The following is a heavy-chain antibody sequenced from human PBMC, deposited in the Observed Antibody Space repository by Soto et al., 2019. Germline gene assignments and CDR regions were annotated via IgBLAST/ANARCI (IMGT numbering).Heavy chain of an antibody. V-gene: IGHV1-2*02. D-gene: IGHD1-26*01. Sequence: ASVKVSCKASGYTFTAYYVHWVRKAPGQGLEWMGWVNPLTGDTTYAQKFEGRVTMTRDTSISTAYMELSRLRSDDTAIYYCARQQDRGIMAAGFDYWGQGTPVTVSS. CDR3: ARQQDRGIMAAGFDY. J-gene: IGHJ4*02. CDR2: VNPLTGDT. CDR1: GYTFTAYY.